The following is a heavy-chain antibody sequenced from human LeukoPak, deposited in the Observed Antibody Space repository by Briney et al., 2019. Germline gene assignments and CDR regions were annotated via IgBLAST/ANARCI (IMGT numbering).Heavy chain of an antibody. V-gene: IGHV3-74*03. CDR3: AGLPDPG. CDR2: INPDGSDP. Sequence: PGGSLRLSCAASGFPFSHYWMHWVRQAPGKGLLWVSRINPDGSDPTYADSVKGRFTISRDNAKNTLYLQMNSLRAEDSAVYFCAGLPDPGWGQGTLVTVSS. J-gene: IGHJ4*02. CDR1: GFPFSHYW.